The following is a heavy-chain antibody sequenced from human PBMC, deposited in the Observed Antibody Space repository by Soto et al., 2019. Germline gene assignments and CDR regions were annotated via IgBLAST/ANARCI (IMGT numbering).Heavy chain of an antibody. CDR2: FDPEDGET. V-gene: IGHV1-24*01. Sequence: GASVKVSCKVSGYTLTELSMHWVRQAPGKGLEWMGGFDPEDGETIYAQKFQGRVTMTEDTSTDTAYMELSSLRAEDTAIYYCAKDRQPDGRWTIDSWGQGAQVTVSS. CDR1: GYTLTELS. J-gene: IGHJ4*02. D-gene: IGHD1-1*01. CDR3: AKDRQPDGRWTIDS.